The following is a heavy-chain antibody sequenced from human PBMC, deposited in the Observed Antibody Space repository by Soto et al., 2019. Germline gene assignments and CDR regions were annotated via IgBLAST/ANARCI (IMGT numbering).Heavy chain of an antibody. CDR3: ERDAYSSDLLY. CDR2: IYYSGST. V-gene: IGHV4-59*01. D-gene: IGHD3-16*01. J-gene: IGHJ4*02. Sequence: SETLSLTCTVSGGSISNYYWSWIRQPPGKGLEWIGYIYYSGSTKYNPSLKSRVTISVDTSKNQFSLKLSSVTAADTAVYYCERDAYSSDLLYCGQGTMLTVFS. CDR1: GGSISNYY.